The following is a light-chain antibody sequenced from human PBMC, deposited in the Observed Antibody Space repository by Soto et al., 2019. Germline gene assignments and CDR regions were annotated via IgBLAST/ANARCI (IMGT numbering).Light chain of an antibody. CDR2: AAS. CDR1: QTVSSNY. V-gene: IGKV3-20*01. Sequence: EFVLTQSPGTLSLSPGERATLSCRASQTVSSNYLAWYQQKPGQAPRLLIYAASTRATGIPDRFSGSGSGTDFTLSISRLEPEDFAVYYCQLYGTSPKPFGQGTKVDIK. CDR3: QLYGTSPKP. J-gene: IGKJ1*01.